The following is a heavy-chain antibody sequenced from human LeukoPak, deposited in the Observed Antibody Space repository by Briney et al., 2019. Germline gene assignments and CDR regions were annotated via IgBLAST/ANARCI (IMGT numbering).Heavy chain of an antibody. CDR1: GYSFTSYW. CDR2: IYPGDSDT. D-gene: IGHD2-8*01. V-gene: IGHV5-51*01. Sequence: GESLKISCKGSGYSFTSYWIGWVRQMPGKGLEWMGIIYPGDSDTRYSPSFQGQVTISADKSISTAYLQWSSLKASDTAMYYCARRVEGYCTNGVCYAGDYYFDYWGQGTLVTVSS. J-gene: IGHJ4*02. CDR3: ARRVEGYCTNGVCYAGDYYFDY.